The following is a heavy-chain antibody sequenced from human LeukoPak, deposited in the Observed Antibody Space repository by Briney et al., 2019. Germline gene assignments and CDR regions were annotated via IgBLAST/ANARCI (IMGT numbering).Heavy chain of an antibody. V-gene: IGHV3-30*04. CDR2: ISNDGTIQ. Sequence: GGSLRLSCAASGFTFRAYAMHWVRQAPGKGLEWLAVISNDGTIQYYADSVKGRFTISRDNSRSIMNLQTDSLRPEDTALYYCARAMVRGGIPYWGQGTLVTVSS. CDR3: ARAMVRGGIPY. D-gene: IGHD3-10*01. CDR1: GFTFRAYA. J-gene: IGHJ4*02.